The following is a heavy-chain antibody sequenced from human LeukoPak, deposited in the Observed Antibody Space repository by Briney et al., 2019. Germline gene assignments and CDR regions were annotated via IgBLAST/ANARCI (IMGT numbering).Heavy chain of an antibody. V-gene: IGHV1-46*01. J-gene: IGHJ4*02. CDR1: GYTFTNYY. Sequence: ASVKVSCKASGYTFTNYYMHWVRQAPGQGLEWMGIINPSDGSTRYAQKFQGRVTMTRDTSTSTVYMEVRSLRSEDTAVYYCARELAGVDYWGQGILVTVSS. CDR3: ARELAGVDY. D-gene: IGHD6-19*01. CDR2: INPSDGST.